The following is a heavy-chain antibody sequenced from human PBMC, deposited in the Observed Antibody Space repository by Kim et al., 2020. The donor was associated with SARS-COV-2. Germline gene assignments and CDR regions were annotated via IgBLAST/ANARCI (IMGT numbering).Heavy chain of an antibody. D-gene: IGHD5-18*01. J-gene: IGHJ4*02. Sequence: GGSLRLSCAASGFTFSDYYMSWIRQAPGKGLEGVSYIRSSGRTIYYADSVKGRFTISRDNAKNSLYLQMNSLRAEDTAVYYCARDWRRGYSYGYFDYWGQGTLVTVSS. CDR1: GFTFSDYY. CDR2: IRSSGRTI. V-gene: IGHV3-11*01. CDR3: ARDWRRGYSYGYFDY.